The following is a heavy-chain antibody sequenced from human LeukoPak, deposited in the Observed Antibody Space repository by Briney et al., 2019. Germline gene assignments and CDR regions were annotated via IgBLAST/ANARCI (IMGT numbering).Heavy chain of an antibody. CDR2: FDPDDGET. CDR1: GYSLTELS. CDR3: GRIDRGGYNYPFYFDH. Sequence: ASVKVSCKVSGYSLTELSIHWVRQAPGKGLEWMGGFDPDDGETIYAQKFQGRVTMTEDTSADIAYLELSSLKSEDTAIYYCGRIDRGGYNYPFYFDHWGQGTLVTVSS. J-gene: IGHJ4*02. D-gene: IGHD5-24*01. V-gene: IGHV1-24*01.